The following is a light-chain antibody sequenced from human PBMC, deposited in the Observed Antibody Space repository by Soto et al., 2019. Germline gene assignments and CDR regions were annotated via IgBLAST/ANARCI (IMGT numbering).Light chain of an antibody. J-gene: IGLJ1*01. CDR2: SNN. CDR1: SSNIGGTNY. Sequence: QSVLTQPPSASGTPGQKVFISCSGSSSNIGGTNYAYWYQQLPGAAPKLLMHSNNLRPSGVPERFSGSKSGTSASLAISGLQSEGEADFYCAAWDDSLNGFVFGTGTKVTVL. CDR3: AAWDDSLNGFV. V-gene: IGLV1-44*01.